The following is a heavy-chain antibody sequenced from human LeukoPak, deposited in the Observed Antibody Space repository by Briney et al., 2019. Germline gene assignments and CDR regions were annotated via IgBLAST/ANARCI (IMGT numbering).Heavy chain of an antibody. D-gene: IGHD3-22*01. J-gene: IGHJ4*02. CDR3: ARDYYDSSGYLN. CDR2: IIPILGIA. CDR1: GGTFSSYT. Sequence: ASVKVSCKASGGTFSSYTISWVRQAPGQGLEWMGRIIPILGIANYAQKFQGRVTITADKPTSTAYMELSSLRSEDTAVYYCARDYYDSSGYLNWGQGTLVTVSS. V-gene: IGHV1-69*04.